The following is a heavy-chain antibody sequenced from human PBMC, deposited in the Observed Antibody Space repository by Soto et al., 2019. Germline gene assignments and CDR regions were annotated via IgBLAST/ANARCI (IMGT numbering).Heavy chain of an antibody. CDR3: ARGHSGYVVDY. J-gene: IGHJ4*02. V-gene: IGHV3-53*01. CDR1: GFTVSSNY. Sequence: GGSLRLSCAASGFTVSSNYMSWVRQAPGKGLEWVSVIYSGGSTYYADSVKGRFTISRDNSKNTLYLQMNSLRAEDTAVYYCARGHSGYVVDYWGQGTPVTVSS. CDR2: IYSGGST. D-gene: IGHD5-12*01.